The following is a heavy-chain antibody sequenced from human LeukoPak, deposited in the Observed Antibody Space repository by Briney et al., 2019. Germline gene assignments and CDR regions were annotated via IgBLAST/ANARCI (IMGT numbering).Heavy chain of an antibody. J-gene: IGHJ5*02. CDR3: ARSLVLRFLEWRLDWFDP. V-gene: IGHV1-69*05. Sequence: GASVTVSCMASGGTFSSYAISWVRQAPGQGLEWMGGIIPILGTANYAQKFQGRVTITTDESTSTAYMELSSLRSEDTAVYYCARSLVLRFLEWRLDWFDPWGQGTLVTVSS. CDR2: IIPILGTA. CDR1: GGTFSSYA. D-gene: IGHD3-3*01.